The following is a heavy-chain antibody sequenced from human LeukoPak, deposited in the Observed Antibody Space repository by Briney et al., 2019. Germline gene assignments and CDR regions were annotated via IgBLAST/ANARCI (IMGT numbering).Heavy chain of an antibody. D-gene: IGHD1-14*01. V-gene: IGHV3-53*01. CDR3: ARGVEPLAANTLAY. CDR1: GFTVITND. J-gene: IGHJ4*02. CDR2: LYSDGNT. Sequence: PGGSLRLSCAASGFTVITNDMTWVRQAPAKGLEWVSVLYSDGNTKYADSVQGRFTISRDNSKHTLYLEMNSLSPDDTAVYYCARGVEPLAANTLAYWGQGTLVTVSS.